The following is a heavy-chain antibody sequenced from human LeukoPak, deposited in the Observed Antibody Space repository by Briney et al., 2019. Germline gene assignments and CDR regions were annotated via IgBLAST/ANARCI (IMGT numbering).Heavy chain of an antibody. J-gene: IGHJ4*02. CDR2: ISWNSGSI. D-gene: IGHD4-23*01. CDR3: TKSGYGGNSEFDY. CDR1: GFTFDDYA. Sequence: GRSLRLSCAASGFTFDDYAMHWVRQAPGKGLEWVSGISWNSGSIGYADSVKGRFTISRDNAKNSLCLQMNSLRAEDTALYYCTKSGYGGNSEFDYWGQGTLVTVSS. V-gene: IGHV3-9*01.